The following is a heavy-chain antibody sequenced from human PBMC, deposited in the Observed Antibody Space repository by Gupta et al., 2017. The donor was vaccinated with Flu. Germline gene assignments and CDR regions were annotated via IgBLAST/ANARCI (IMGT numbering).Heavy chain of an antibody. J-gene: IGHJ5*01. D-gene: IGHD5-18*01. CDR3: ARRGGANNYGYDS. V-gene: IGHV5-51*01. CDR2: IYPGDSDI. CDR1: GYSFTSYW. Sequence: GSGYSFTSYWIAWVRQMPGKGLEWMGIIYPGDSDIRYSPSFQGQVTISVDMSINTAYLQWSSLMASDTAMYYCARRGGANNYGYDSWGQGTLV.